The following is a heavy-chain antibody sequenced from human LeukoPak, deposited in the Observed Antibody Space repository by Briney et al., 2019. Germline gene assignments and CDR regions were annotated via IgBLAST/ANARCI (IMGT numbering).Heavy chain of an antibody. J-gene: IGHJ5*02. CDR2: IKQDGSEK. Sequence: PGGSLRLSCAASGFTFSSYGMSWVRQAPGKGLEWVANIKQDGSEKYYVDSVKGRFTISRDNAKNSLYLQMNSLRAEDTAVYYCARDRGPIAAAGNPRFDPWGQGTLVTVSS. CDR3: ARDRGPIAAAGNPRFDP. V-gene: IGHV3-7*01. D-gene: IGHD6-13*01. CDR1: GFTFSSYG.